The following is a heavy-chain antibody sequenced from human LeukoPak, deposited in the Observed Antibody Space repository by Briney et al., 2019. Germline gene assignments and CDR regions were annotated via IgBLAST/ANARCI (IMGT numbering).Heavy chain of an antibody. Sequence: GESLKISCKGSGYSFTSHWIGWVRQMPGKGLEWMGIIYPGDSDTRYSPSFQGQVTISADKFISTAYLQWSSLKASDTAMYYCARPNYYDSSGYYYARGGFDIWGQGTMVTVSS. CDR1: GYSFTSHW. J-gene: IGHJ3*02. D-gene: IGHD3-22*01. CDR3: ARPNYYDSSGYYYARGGFDI. CDR2: IYPGDSDT. V-gene: IGHV5-51*01.